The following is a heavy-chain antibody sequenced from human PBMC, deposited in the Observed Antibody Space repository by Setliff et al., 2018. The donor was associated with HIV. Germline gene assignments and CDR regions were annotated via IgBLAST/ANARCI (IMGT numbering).Heavy chain of an antibody. D-gene: IGHD3-10*01. V-gene: IGHV3-30*01. CDR2: ISYDGSNK. CDR3: ARSVIGYYYYGMDV. Sequence: QSGGSLRLSCAASGFTFSSYAMHWVRQAPGKGLAWVAVISYDGSNKYYADSVKGRFTISRYNSENTLYLQMYSLRAEDTAVYYCARSVIGYYYYGMDVCGQATLVTASS. CDR1: GFTFSSYA. J-gene: IGHJ6*02.